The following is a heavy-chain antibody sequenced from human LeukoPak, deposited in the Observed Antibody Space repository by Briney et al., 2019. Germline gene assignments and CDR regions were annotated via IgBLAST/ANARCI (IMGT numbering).Heavy chain of an antibody. V-gene: IGHV3-48*03. CDR3: AIDLLWSGAFDI. D-gene: IGHD3-10*01. Sequence: PGGTLRLSCAASGFTFSSYEMNWVRQAPGKGLEGVSYIRSSGSTIYYADSVKGRFTTSRDNAKNSLYLQMNSLRAEDTAVYYCAIDLLWSGAFDIWGQGTMVTVSS. CDR1: GFTFSSYE. J-gene: IGHJ3*02. CDR2: IRSSGSTI.